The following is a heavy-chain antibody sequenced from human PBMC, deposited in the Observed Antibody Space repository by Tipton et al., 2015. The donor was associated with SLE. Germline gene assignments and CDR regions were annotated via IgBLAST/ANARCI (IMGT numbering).Heavy chain of an antibody. Sequence: TLSLTCTVSGGYISNTGYYWGWIRQPPGKGLEWIGYIYYSGSTNYNPSLKSRVTISVDTSKNQFSLKLSSVTAADTAVYYCARCDTGFDYWGQGTLVTVSS. CDR3: ARCDTGFDY. CDR1: GGYISNTGYY. J-gene: IGHJ4*02. D-gene: IGHD2-21*02. CDR2: IYYSGST. V-gene: IGHV4-61*05.